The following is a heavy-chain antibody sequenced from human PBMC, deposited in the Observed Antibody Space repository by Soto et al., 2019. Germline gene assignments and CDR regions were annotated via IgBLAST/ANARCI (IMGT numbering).Heavy chain of an antibody. CDR2: IIPVFQTA. Sequence: GASVKVSCKASGGLFSSYPISCVRQVPGQGLEWMGGIIPVFQTAYYTQRFQGRVTITADESTNTAYMELSSLRSEDTAIYYCARGGSGYTWFNEFWGQGTLVTVSS. D-gene: IGHD3-22*01. J-gene: IGHJ4*02. CDR1: GGLFSSYP. V-gene: IGHV1-69*13. CDR3: ARGGSGYTWFNEF.